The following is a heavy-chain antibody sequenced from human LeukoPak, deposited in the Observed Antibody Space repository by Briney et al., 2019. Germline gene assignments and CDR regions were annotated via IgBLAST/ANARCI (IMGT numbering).Heavy chain of an antibody. J-gene: IGHJ5*02. CDR3: ARSYGSGSYYTNWFDP. Sequence: RESLKISCKGSGYSFTSYWIGWVRQMPGKGLEWMGIIYPGDSDTRYSPSFQGQVTISADKSISTAYLQWSSLKASDTAMYYCARSYGSGSYYTNWFDPWGQGTLVTVSS. CDR1: GYSFTSYW. V-gene: IGHV5-51*01. D-gene: IGHD3-10*01. CDR2: IYPGDSDT.